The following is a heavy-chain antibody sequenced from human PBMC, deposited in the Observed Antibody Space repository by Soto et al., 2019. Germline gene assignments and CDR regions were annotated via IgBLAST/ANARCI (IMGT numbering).Heavy chain of an antibody. CDR3: ARARGPPGGWGPYYYYGMDV. J-gene: IGHJ6*02. V-gene: IGHV1-69*01. D-gene: IGHD7-27*01. CDR1: GGTFSSYA. CDR2: IIPIFGTA. Sequence: QVQLVQSGAEVKKPGSSVKVSCKASGGTFSSYAISWVRQAPGQGLEWMGGIIPIFGTANYAQKFQGRVTITADESTSTAYMELSSLRSEDTAVYYCARARGPPGGWGPYYYYGMDVWGQGTTVTVSS.